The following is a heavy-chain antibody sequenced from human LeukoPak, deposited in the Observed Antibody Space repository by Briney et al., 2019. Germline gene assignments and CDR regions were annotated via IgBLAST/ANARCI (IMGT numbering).Heavy chain of an antibody. D-gene: IGHD6-13*01. CDR1: GGSFSGYY. CDR2: INHSGST. V-gene: IGHV4-34*01. CDR3: ARIPGIAAAGTGWFDP. Sequence: LETLSLTCAGYGGSFSGYYWSWIRQPPGKGLEWIGEINHSGSTNYNPSLKSRVTISVDTSKNQFSLKLSSVTAADTAVYYCARIPGIAAAGTGWFDPWGQGTLVTVSS. J-gene: IGHJ5*02.